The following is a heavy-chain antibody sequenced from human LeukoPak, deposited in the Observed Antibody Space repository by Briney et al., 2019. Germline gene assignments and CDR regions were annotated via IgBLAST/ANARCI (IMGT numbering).Heavy chain of an antibody. J-gene: IGHJ6*03. V-gene: IGHV4-39*07. CDR3: ARDRKSNYCSSTSCYGPYYYYYYMDV. CDR1: AGSISSSSYC. Sequence: SETLPLTCTVSAGSISSSSYCWGWIRQPPGEGLEWIGSMYYSGTTYYSPSLQSRATISADTSKNQFSLKLISVTAPDTALYYRARDRKSNYCSSTSCYGPYYYYYYMDVWGKGTTVTVSS. CDR2: MYYSGTT. D-gene: IGHD2-2*01.